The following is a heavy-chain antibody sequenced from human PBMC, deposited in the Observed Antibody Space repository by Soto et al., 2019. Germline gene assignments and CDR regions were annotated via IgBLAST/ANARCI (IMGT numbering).Heavy chain of an antibody. V-gene: IGHV3-23*01. CDR1: GFSFSSYA. J-gene: IGHJ4*02. CDR2: TTDDGGRT. CDR3: ARGGGFGTGAYYNVAY. D-gene: IGHD3-10*01. Sequence: EVQLLESGGGLVEPGGSLRLSCTASGFSFSSYAMTWVRQAPGKGLEWVSSTTDDGGRTFYADSVKGRFTISRDNSNNRLYLQRSGLRAEDTALYYWARGGGFGTGAYYNVAYWGQGTLVTVSS.